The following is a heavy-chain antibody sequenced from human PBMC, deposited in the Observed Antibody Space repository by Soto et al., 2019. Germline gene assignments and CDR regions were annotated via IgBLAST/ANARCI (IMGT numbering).Heavy chain of an antibody. CDR2: INPNSGGT. V-gene: IGHV1-2*02. CDR3: ARVLFDDYYYGMDV. CDR1: GYTFTGYY. Sequence: ASVKVSCKASGYTFTGYYMHWLRQAPGQGLEWMGWINPNSGGTNYAQKFQGRVTMTRDTSISTAYMELSRLRSDDTAVYYCARVLFDDYYYGMDVWGQGTTVTVSS. D-gene: IGHD3-10*02. J-gene: IGHJ6*02.